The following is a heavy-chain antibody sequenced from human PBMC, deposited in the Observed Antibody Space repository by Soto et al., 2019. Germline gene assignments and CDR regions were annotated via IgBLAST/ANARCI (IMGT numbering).Heavy chain of an antibody. J-gene: IGHJ4*02. CDR1: GGSISSSSYY. D-gene: IGHD3-10*01. CDR2: IYYSGST. Sequence: QLQLQESGPGLVKPSETLSLTCTVSGGSISSSSYYWGWIRQPPGKGLEWIGSIYYSGSTYYNPSLKSRVTIAVDTSKNQFSLKLSSVTAADPAVYYCATIWFGDGDYWGQGTLVTVSS. CDR3: ATIWFGDGDY. V-gene: IGHV4-39*01.